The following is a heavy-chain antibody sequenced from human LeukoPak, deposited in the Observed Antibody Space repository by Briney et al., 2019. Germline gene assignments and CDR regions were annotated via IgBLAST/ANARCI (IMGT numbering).Heavy chain of an antibody. Sequence: VASVQVSCKASGYNFTGYYMHWVRRAPGQGLEWMGRINPNSGGTNYAQKFQGRVTMTRDTSISTAYMELSRLRSDDTAVYYCARDLKFGGVIVPPGYWGQGTLVTVSS. D-gene: IGHD3-16*02. CDR2: INPNSGGT. V-gene: IGHV1-2*06. J-gene: IGHJ4*02. CDR3: ARDLKFGGVIVPPGY. CDR1: GYNFTGYY.